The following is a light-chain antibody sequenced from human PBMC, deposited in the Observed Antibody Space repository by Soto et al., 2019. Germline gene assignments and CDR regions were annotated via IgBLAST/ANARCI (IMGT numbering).Light chain of an antibody. V-gene: IGKV3-20*01. CDR3: QQYGSSPFT. Sequence: DIVLPHSPGTLSLSPRQRPTLSCRARQSVSSSYLAWYQQQPGQAPRLLIYGASSRATGIQERFSSSGAGAVFTLTISRLQAEDAAVYYCQQYGSSPFTFGQGTKVDI. CDR2: GAS. CDR1: QSVSSSY. J-gene: IGKJ1*01.